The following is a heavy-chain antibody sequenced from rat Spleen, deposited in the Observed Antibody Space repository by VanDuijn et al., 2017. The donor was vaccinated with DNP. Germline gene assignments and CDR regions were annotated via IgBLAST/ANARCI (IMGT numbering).Heavy chain of an antibody. CDR2: ITKTGDIT. D-gene: IGHD3-2*01. CDR1: GFIFSNYW. CDR3: ATHGHPCYFDY. V-gene: IGHV5-31*01. Sequence: EVQLVESGGGPVQPGWSLKVSCVASGFIFSNYWMTWIRQAPGKGLEWVASITKTGDITYYSDSVQGRFSISRDNAESTLYLQMDSLRSEDTATYYCATHGHPCYFDYWGQGVMVTVSS. J-gene: IGHJ2*01.